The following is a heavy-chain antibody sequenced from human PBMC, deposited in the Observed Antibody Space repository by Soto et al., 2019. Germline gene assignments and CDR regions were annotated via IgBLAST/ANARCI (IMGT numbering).Heavy chain of an antibody. CDR1: GGSISSGGYY. Sequence: QVQLQESDPGLVKPSQTLSLTCTVSGGSISSGGYYWSWIRQHPGKGLEWIGYIYYSGSTYYNPSLKSRVTISVDTSKNQFSLKLSSVTAADTAVYYCARGGDTAMVHGMDVWGQGTTVTVSS. D-gene: IGHD5-18*01. CDR2: IYYSGST. J-gene: IGHJ6*02. V-gene: IGHV4-31*03. CDR3: ARGGDTAMVHGMDV.